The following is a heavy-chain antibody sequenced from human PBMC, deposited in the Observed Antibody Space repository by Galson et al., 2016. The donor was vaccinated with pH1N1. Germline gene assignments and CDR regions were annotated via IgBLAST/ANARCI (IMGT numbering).Heavy chain of an antibody. Sequence: LRLSCAASGFTVSSKYMSWVRQAPGKGLEWIGSIYYSESMHYNPSLKSRVTISVDTSKNRLFLKLSSVTAADTAVYYCARPDYVDVDLKDWYFDLWGRGTLVTVSS. CDR3: ARPDYVDVDLKDWYFDL. J-gene: IGHJ2*01. CDR2: IYYSESM. CDR1: GFTVSSKY. D-gene: IGHD4-17*01. V-gene: IGHV4-39*01.